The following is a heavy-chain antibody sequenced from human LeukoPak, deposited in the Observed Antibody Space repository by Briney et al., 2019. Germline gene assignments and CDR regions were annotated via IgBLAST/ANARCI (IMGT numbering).Heavy chain of an antibody. CDR1: GYTFTSYG. CDR2: ISAYNGNT. D-gene: IGHD5-18*01. Sequence: ASVKVSCKASGYTFTSYGISWVRQAPGQGLEWVGWISAYNGNTNYAQKLQGRVTMTTDTSTSTAYMELRSLRSDDTAVYYCARDGYSYGSDAFDIWGQGTMVTVSS. V-gene: IGHV1-18*01. J-gene: IGHJ3*02. CDR3: ARDGYSYGSDAFDI.